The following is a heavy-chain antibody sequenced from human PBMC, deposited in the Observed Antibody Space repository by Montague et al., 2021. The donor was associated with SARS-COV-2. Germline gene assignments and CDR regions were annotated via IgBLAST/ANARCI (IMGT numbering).Heavy chain of an antibody. CDR3: ARGYDYVWGSYRYLHWFDP. CDR2: NT. D-gene: IGHD3-16*02. Sequence: NTNYNPSLKSRVTISVDTSKNQFPLKLSSVTAADTAVYYCARGYDYVWGSYRYLHWFDPLGQGTLVTVSS. J-gene: IGHJ5*02. V-gene: IGHV4-34*01.